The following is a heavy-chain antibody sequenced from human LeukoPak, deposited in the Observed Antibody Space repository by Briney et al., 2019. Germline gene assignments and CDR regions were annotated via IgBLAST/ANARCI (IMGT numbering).Heavy chain of an antibody. CDR1: GHTLSELT. CDR2: FDPENDER. D-gene: IGHD4-11*01. CDR3: ATDMTSVVPDY. Sequence: GASVKVSCKVSGHTLSELTMHWVRQAPGKGLEWMGGFDPENDERIYARKFRGRLTMTEDTSTDTAYMELSSLRSEDTAVYFCATDMTSVVPDYWGQGTLVTVSS. V-gene: IGHV1-24*01. J-gene: IGHJ4*02.